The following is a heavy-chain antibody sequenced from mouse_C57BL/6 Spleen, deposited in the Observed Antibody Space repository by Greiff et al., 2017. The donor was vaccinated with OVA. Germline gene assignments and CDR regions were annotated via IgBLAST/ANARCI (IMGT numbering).Heavy chain of an antibody. D-gene: IGHD1-1*01. Sequence: VQLQQPGAELVKPGASVKLSCKASGYTFTSYWMHWVKQRPGQGLEWIGMIHPNSGSTNYNEKFKSKATLTVDKSSSTAYMQLSSLTSEDSAVYYCARHDYYGSKDYFDYWGQGTTLTVSS. CDR3: ARHDYYGSKDYFDY. V-gene: IGHV1-64*01. J-gene: IGHJ2*01. CDR1: GYTFTSYW. CDR2: IHPNSGST.